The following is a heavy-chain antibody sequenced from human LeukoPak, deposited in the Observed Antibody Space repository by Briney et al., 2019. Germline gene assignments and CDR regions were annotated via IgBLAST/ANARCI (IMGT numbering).Heavy chain of an antibody. CDR2: IWYDGINK. Sequence: GGSLRLSCAASGFTSSSYGMHWVRQAPGKGLEWVAVIWYDGINKYYADSVKGRFTISRDNSKNMLYLQMNSLRAEDTGLYYCTRETGATDSWGQGALVTVSS. V-gene: IGHV3-33*01. CDR1: GFTSSSYG. J-gene: IGHJ4*02. CDR3: TRETGATDS. D-gene: IGHD1-26*01.